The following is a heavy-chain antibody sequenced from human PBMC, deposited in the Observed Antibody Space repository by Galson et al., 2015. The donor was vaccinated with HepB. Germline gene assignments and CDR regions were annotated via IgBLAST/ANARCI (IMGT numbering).Heavy chain of an antibody. V-gene: IGHV3-23*01. CDR2: INDDGSTP. CDR1: GFPFTSYA. CDR3: AKGSTDSGWPDDAFDT. Sequence: SLRLSCAASGFPFTSYALTWVRQVPGRGLEWVSVINDDGSTPHYADSVKGRFTISRDNPENTVYLQMNSLRAEDTAVYYCAKGSTDSGWPDDAFDTWGQGTMVTV. J-gene: IGHJ3*02. D-gene: IGHD6-19*01.